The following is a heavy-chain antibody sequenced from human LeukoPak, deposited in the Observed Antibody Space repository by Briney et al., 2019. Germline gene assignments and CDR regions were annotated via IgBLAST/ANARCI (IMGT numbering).Heavy chain of an antibody. V-gene: IGHV4-59*01. CDR2: IYYSGTT. D-gene: IGHD4-17*01. CDR3: ASLTTVTQGYFDS. Sequence: PSETLSLTCTVSGDSISSYYWSWIRQPPGKGLEWIGHIYYSGTTNYNLSLKGRLTMSIDTSKNQFSLRLSSVTAADTAVYYCASLTTVTQGYFDSWGQGTLVTVSS. J-gene: IGHJ4*02. CDR1: GDSISSYY.